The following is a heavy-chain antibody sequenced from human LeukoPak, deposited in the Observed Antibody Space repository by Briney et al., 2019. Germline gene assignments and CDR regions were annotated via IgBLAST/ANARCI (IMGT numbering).Heavy chain of an antibody. CDR3: ARDLDIVVVVAAPGAFEI. CDR1: GFTFSDYY. D-gene: IGHD2-15*01. CDR2: ISSSGSTI. V-gene: IGHV3-11*01. Sequence: GGSLRLSCAASGFTFSDYYMSWIRQAPGKGLEWVSYISSSGSTIYYADSVKGRFTITRDNAKNSLYLQMNSLRAEDTAVYYCARDLDIVVVVAAPGAFEIWGQGTMVTVSS. J-gene: IGHJ3*02.